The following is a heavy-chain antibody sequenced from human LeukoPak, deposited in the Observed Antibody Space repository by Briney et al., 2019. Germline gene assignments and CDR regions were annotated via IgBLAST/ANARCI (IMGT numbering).Heavy chain of an antibody. CDR3: ARQYSYDSSGYYPWDY. J-gene: IGHJ4*02. Sequence: GGSLRLSCAASGFTFDDYAMHWVRQAPGKGLEWVSLISGDGGSTYYADSVKGRFTISRGNAKNTLYLQMNSLRAEDTAIYYCARQYSYDSSGYYPWDYWGQGTLVTVSS. CDR2: ISGDGGST. D-gene: IGHD3-22*01. V-gene: IGHV3-43*02. CDR1: GFTFDDYA.